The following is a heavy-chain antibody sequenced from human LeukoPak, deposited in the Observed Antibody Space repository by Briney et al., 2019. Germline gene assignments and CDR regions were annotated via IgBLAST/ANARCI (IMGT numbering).Heavy chain of an antibody. CDR2: IYSGGST. J-gene: IGHJ4*02. Sequence: GGSLRLSCAASEFTFSRYAMHWVRQAPGKGLEWVSVIYSGGSTYYADSVKGRFTISRDNSKNTLYLQMNSLRAEDTAVYYCARDHYDSSGYDYWGQGTLVTVSS. CDR1: EFTFSRYA. CDR3: ARDHYDSSGYDY. D-gene: IGHD3-22*01. V-gene: IGHV3-66*01.